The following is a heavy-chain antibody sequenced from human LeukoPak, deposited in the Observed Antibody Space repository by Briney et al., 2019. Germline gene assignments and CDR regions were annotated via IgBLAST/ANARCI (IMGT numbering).Heavy chain of an antibody. J-gene: IGHJ6*03. CDR1: GFTFSSYW. CDR3: AREAAAAGIRKTSTHYYYMDV. CDR2: INSDGSST. V-gene: IGHV3-74*01. Sequence: GGSLRLSCAASGFTFSSYWMHWVRQAPGKGLVWVSRINSDGSSTSYADSVKGRFTISRDNAKNTLYLQMNSLRAEDTAVYYCAREAAAAGIRKTSTHYYYMDVWGKGTTVTVSS. D-gene: IGHD6-13*01.